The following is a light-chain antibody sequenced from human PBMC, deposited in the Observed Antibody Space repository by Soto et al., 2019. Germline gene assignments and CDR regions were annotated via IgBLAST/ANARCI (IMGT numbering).Light chain of an antibody. V-gene: IGKV1-17*01. CDR2: ASS. CDR1: QGISDD. Sequence: DIPMTQSPSSLSASVGDSVTITCRASQGISDDLGWYQHKPGKAPRRLSYASSTLQSGVPSRFSGSRSGTEFTLTISSLQPEDFATYYCLHHNSYLALTFGGGTKVETK. CDR3: LHHNSYLALT. J-gene: IGKJ4*01.